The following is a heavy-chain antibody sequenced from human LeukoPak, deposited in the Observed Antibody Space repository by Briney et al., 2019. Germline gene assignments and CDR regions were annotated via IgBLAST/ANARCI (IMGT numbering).Heavy chain of an antibody. CDR1: GGTFSSYG. V-gene: IGHV1-69*05. J-gene: IGHJ6*03. D-gene: IGHD3-16*02. CDR3: ARDVRGYYYMDV. Sequence: GASVKVSCKASGGTFSSYGISWVRLAPGQGLEWMGGIIPIFGTPNHAQKFQGRVTITTDDSTSTAYMELSSLRSEDTAVYYCARDVRGYYYMDVWGEGTTVSVSS. CDR2: IIPIFGTP.